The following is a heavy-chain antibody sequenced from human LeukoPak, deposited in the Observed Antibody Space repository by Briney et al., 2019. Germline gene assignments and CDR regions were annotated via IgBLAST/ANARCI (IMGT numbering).Heavy chain of an antibody. CDR3: AKDIRPRARIAAAGAPWFDP. Sequence: GGSLRLSCAASGFTFDDYAMHWVRQAPGKGLEWVSGISWNSGSIGYADSVKGRFTISRDNAKNSLYLQMNSLRAEDTALYYCAKDIRPRARIAAAGAPWFDPWGQGTLVTVSS. D-gene: IGHD6-13*01. V-gene: IGHV3-9*01. CDR1: GFTFDDYA. CDR2: ISWNSGSI. J-gene: IGHJ5*02.